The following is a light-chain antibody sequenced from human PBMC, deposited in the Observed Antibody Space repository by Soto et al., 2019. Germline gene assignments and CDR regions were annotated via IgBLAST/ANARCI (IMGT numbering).Light chain of an antibody. J-gene: IGKJ1*01. Sequence: EIVMTQSPATLSVSPGDRATLSCRASESVTSSLAWYQQKPGQAPRLLIYGASSRATGIPARFSGSGSGTEFTLTITSLQSEDFAVYYCQQYNSWPRTFGQGTKVDIK. CDR3: QQYNSWPRT. CDR1: ESVTSS. CDR2: GAS. V-gene: IGKV3-15*01.